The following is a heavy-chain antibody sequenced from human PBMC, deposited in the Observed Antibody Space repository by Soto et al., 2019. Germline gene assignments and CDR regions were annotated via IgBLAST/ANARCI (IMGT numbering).Heavy chain of an antibody. Sequence: ASVKVSCKASGGTFSSYAISWVRQAPGQGLEWMGGIIPIFGTANYAQKFQGRVTITADESTSTAYMELSSLRSEDTAVYYCARDTPRYCSGGSCYSGYYGMDVWGQGTTVTVSS. D-gene: IGHD2-15*01. CDR2: IIPIFGTA. CDR3: ARDTPRYCSGGSCYSGYYGMDV. J-gene: IGHJ6*02. CDR1: GGTFSSYA. V-gene: IGHV1-69*13.